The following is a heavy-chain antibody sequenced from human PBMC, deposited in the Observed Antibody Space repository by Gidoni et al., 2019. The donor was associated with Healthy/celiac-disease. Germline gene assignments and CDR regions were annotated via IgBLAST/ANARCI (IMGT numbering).Heavy chain of an antibody. J-gene: IGHJ5*02. Sequence: QVQLQQWGAGLLKPSETLSLTCAVYGGSFSGYYWSWIRQPPGKGLEWIGEINHSGSTNYNPSLKSRVTISVDTSKNQFSLKLSSVTAADTAVYYCASLTPPTWTRRFDPWGQGTLVTVSS. CDR3: ASLTPPTWTRRFDP. CDR2: INHSGST. V-gene: IGHV4-34*01. D-gene: IGHD5-12*01. CDR1: GGSFSGYY.